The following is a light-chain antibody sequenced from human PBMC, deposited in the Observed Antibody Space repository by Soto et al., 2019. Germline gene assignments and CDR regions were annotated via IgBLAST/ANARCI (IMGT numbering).Light chain of an antibody. J-gene: IGKJ3*01. V-gene: IGKV3-20*01. CDR3: QQYGSSRFT. Sequence: EIVLTQSPVTLSLSPGERATLSCRASQSVSSSYLAWYQQKPGQAPRLLIYGASSRATGIPDRFSGSGSGTDFTLTISRLEPEDFAVYYCQQYGSSRFTFGPGTKVDI. CDR1: QSVSSSY. CDR2: GAS.